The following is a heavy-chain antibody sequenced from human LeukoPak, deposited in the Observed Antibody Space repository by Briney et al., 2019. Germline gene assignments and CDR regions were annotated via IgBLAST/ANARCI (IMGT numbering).Heavy chain of an antibody. CDR3: ARVPNTGTKGFEV. D-gene: IGHD4-17*01. CDR2: MSSIGST. CDR1: DDSFSTHY. V-gene: IGHV4-59*11. Sequence: PSETLSLTCSVSDDSFSTHYWTWIRHPPAKGLEWIGYMSSIGSTNYNPSLNSRVTITVDTSKKQFSLKMTAVSAADTAVYYCARVPNTGTKGFEVWAQGTMVTVSS. J-gene: IGHJ3*01.